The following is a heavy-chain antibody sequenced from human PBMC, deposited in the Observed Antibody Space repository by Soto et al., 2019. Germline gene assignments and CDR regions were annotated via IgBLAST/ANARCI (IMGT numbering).Heavy chain of an antibody. J-gene: IGHJ4*02. V-gene: IGHV3-48*02. D-gene: IGHD3-9*01. CDR2: ISSRSNTI. CDR1: GFSFNTYS. CDR3: AARRHYALLTGYYGFDY. Sequence: AGGSLRLSCVASGFSFNTYSMNWVRQAPGKGLEWLSFISSRSNTIYYADSVKGRLTVSRDNAKSSLYLQMNSLRDEDTAVYYCAARRHYALLTGYYGFDYWGQGSLVTVSP.